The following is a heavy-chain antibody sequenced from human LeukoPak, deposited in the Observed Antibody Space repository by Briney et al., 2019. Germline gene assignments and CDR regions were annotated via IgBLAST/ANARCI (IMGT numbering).Heavy chain of an antibody. J-gene: IGHJ4*02. CDR3: ARDFPDKIVGATKGFDY. D-gene: IGHD1-26*01. Sequence: GGSLRLSCAASGFTFSSYSMIWVRQAPGKGLEWVSYISSTSSTIYYADSVKGRFTISRDNAKNSLYLQMNSLRAEDTAVYYCARDFPDKIVGATKGFDYWGQGTLVTVSS. V-gene: IGHV3-48*01. CDR2: ISSTSSTI. CDR1: GFTFSSYS.